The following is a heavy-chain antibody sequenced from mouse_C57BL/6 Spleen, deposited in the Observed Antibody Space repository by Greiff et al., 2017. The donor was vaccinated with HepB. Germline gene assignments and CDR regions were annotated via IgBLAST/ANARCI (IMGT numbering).Heavy chain of an antibody. CDR3: ARVNYGAMDY. V-gene: IGHV7-1*01. CDR2: SRNKANDYTT. D-gene: IGHD1-1*01. CDR1: GFTFSDFY. J-gene: IGHJ4*01. Sequence: EVMLVEPGGGLVQSGRSLRLSCATSGFTFSDFYMEWVRQAPGKGLEWIAASRNKANDYTTEYSASVKGRFIVSRDTSQSILYLQMNALRAEDTAIYYCARVNYGAMDYWGQGTSVTVSS.